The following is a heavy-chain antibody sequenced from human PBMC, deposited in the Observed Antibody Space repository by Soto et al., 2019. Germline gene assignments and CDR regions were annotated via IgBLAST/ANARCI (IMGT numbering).Heavy chain of an antibody. CDR1: GGTFSSYT. CDR3: ARDNCSGGSCYSIPLDY. V-gene: IGHV1-69*04. J-gene: IGHJ4*02. CDR2: IIPILGIA. D-gene: IGHD2-15*01. Sequence: ASVKVSCKASGGTFSSYTISWVRQAPGQGLEWMGRIIPILGIANYAQKFQGRVTITADKSTSTAYMELSSLRSEDTAVYYCARDNCSGGSCYSIPLDYWGQGTLVTVSS.